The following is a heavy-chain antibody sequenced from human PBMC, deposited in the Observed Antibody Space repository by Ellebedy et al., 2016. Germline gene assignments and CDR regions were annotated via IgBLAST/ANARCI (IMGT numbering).Heavy chain of an antibody. CDR1: GFTFSSYS. CDR3: ARGSNEHGDYAERYYYGMDV. J-gene: IGHJ6*02. CDR2: ISSSSSTI. V-gene: IGHV3-48*01. D-gene: IGHD4-17*01. Sequence: GESLKISCAASGFTFSSYSMNWVRQAPGKGLEWVSYISSSSSTIYYADSVKGRFTISRDNAKNSLYLQMNSLRAEDTAVYYCARGSNEHGDYAERYYYGMDVWGQGTLVTVSS.